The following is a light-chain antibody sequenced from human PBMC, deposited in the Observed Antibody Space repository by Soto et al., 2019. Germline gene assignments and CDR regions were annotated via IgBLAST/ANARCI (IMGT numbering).Light chain of an antibody. CDR3: SSYTSSSSYV. CDR2: DVI. Sequence: QSALTQPASVSDSPGQSITISCIGTSSDIGAFNHVSWHQQHPGKVPKLIIYDVINRPSGVSNRFSGSKTGNTASLIISGLQAEDEADYYCSSYTSSSSYVFGSGTKVTVL. J-gene: IGLJ1*01. V-gene: IGLV2-14*03. CDR1: SSDIGAFNH.